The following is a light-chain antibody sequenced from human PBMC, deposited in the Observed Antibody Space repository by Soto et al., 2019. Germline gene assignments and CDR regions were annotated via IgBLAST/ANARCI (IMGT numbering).Light chain of an antibody. Sequence: EIVLTQSPATLSLSPGERATLSCRASQSVSSYLAWYQQKPGQAPRLLIYDASNRATGIPARLSGSGSGTDFTLTISSLGPEDFAVYYCQKRRKWPGELTFGGGTKVEIK. CDR2: DAS. V-gene: IGKV3-11*01. J-gene: IGKJ4*01. CDR3: QKRRKWPGELT. CDR1: QSVSSY.